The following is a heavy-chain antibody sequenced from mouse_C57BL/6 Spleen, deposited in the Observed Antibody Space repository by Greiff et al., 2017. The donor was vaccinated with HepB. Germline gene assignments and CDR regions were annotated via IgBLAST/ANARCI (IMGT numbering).Heavy chain of an antibody. CDR3: ASSGTDMDY. V-gene: IGHV3-6*01. D-gene: IGHD4-1*01. CDR1: GYSITSGYY. J-gene: IGHJ4*01. Sequence: EVKLVESGPGLVKPSQSLSLTCSVTGYSITSGYYWNWIRQFPGNKLEWMGYISYDGSNNYNPSLKNRISITRDTSKNQFFLKLNSVTTEDTATYYCASSGTDMDYWGQGTSVTVSS. CDR2: ISYDGSN.